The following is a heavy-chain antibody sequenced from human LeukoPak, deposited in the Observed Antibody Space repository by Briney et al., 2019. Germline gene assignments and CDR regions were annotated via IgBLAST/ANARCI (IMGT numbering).Heavy chain of an antibody. D-gene: IGHD5-18*01. V-gene: IGHV3-30*04. CDR1: GFTFSSYA. J-gene: IGHJ4*02. CDR3: GSVSYGEIDY. CDR2: ISYDGSNK. Sequence: GGSLRLSCAASGFTFSSYAMHWVRQAPGKGQEWVAVISYDGSNKYYADSVKGRFTISRDNSKNTLYLQMNSLRAEDTAVYYCGSVSYGEIDYWGQGTLVTVSS.